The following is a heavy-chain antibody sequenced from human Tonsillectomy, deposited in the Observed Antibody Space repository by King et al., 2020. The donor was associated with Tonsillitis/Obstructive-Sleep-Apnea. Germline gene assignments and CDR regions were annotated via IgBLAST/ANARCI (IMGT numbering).Heavy chain of an antibody. CDR2: IRSNGDST. Sequence: LVQSGGGLVQPGGSLRLSCAASGFTFSSYSMHWVRQAPGKGLEYVSAIRSNGDSTYYANSVKGRFTISRDNSKNTLYLQLGSLRAEDMAVYYCAKTLTGSVAALDSWGQGTLVTVSP. V-gene: IGHV3-64*01. CDR1: GFTFSSYS. J-gene: IGHJ4*02. CDR3: AKTLTGSVAALDS. D-gene: IGHD5/OR15-5a*01.